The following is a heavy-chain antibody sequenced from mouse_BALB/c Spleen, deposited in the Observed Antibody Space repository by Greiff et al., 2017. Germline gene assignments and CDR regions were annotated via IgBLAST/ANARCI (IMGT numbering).Heavy chain of an antibody. CDR3: ARGDYDGHYYAMDY. CDR1: GFSLTSYG. V-gene: IGHV2-9*02. CDR2: IWAGGST. D-gene: IGHD2-4*01. J-gene: IGHJ4*01. Sequence: VQLQESGPGLVAPSQSLSITCTVSGFSLTSYGVHWVRQPPGKGLEWLGVIWAGGSTNYNSALMSRLSISKDNSKSQVFLKMNSLQTDDTAMYYCARGDYDGHYYAMDYWGQGTSVTVSS.